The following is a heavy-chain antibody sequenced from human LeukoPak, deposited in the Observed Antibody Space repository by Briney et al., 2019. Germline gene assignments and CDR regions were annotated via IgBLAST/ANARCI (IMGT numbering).Heavy chain of an antibody. CDR3: ASHIENEDIAAPEDNWFDP. Sequence: SETLSLTCAVYGGSFSGYYWSWIRQPPGKGLEWIGEINHSGSTNYNPSLKSRVTISVDTSKNQFSLKLSSVTAAVTAVYFCASHIENEDIAAPEDNWFDPWGQGTLVTVSS. J-gene: IGHJ5*02. D-gene: IGHD6-6*01. V-gene: IGHV4-34*01. CDR1: GGSFSGYY. CDR2: INHSGST.